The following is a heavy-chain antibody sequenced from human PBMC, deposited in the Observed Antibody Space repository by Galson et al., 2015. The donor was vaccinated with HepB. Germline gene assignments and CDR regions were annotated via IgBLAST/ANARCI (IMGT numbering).Heavy chain of an antibody. Sequence: SLRLSCAASGLTFSSYSMNWVRQAPGKGLEWVSYISTSSSIIYYADSVKGRFTISRDNAKKSLYLQMNSLRAEDTAVYFCARDGGDSKFDYWGQGTLVTVSS. V-gene: IGHV3-48*01. CDR1: GLTFSSYS. CDR3: ARDGGDSKFDY. CDR2: ISTSSSII. J-gene: IGHJ4*02. D-gene: IGHD3-16*01.